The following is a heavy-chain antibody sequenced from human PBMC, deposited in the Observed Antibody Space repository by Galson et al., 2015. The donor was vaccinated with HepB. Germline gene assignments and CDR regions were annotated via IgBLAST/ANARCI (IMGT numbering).Heavy chain of an antibody. J-gene: IGHJ4*02. CDR1: GFTFSSYS. CDR2: ISSSSSYI. V-gene: IGHV3-21*01. CDR3: ARVQLWLRGVYYFDY. D-gene: IGHD5-18*01. Sequence: SLRLSCAASGFTFSSYSMNWVRQAPGKGLEWVSSISSSSSYIYYADSVKGRFTISRDNAKNSLYLQMNSLRAEDTAVYYCARVQLWLRGVYYFDYWGQGTLVTVSS.